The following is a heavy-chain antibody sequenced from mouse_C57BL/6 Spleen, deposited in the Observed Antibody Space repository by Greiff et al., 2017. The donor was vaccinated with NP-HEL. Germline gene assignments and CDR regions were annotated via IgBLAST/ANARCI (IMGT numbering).Heavy chain of an antibody. V-gene: IGHV1-4*01. CDR1: GYTFTSYT. Sequence: QVQLKESGAELARPGASVKMSCKASGYTFTSYTMHWVKQRPGQGLEWIGYINPSSGYTKYNQKFKDKATLTADKSSSTAYMQLSSLTSEDSAVYYCASPPYYDYDGAWFAYWGQGTLVTVSA. J-gene: IGHJ3*01. CDR2: INPSSGYT. CDR3: ASPPYYDYDGAWFAY. D-gene: IGHD2-4*01.